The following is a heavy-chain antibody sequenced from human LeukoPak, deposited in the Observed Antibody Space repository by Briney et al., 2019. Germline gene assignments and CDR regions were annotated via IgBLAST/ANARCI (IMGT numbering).Heavy chain of an antibody. D-gene: IGHD6-13*01. Sequence: ASVKVSCKASGYTFSGYYMHWVRQAPGQGLEWMGWINPNSGGTNYAQKFQGRVTMTRDTSISTAYMELSRLRSDDTAVYYCARDSTSSSWYGRGWFDPWGQGTLVTVSS. V-gene: IGHV1-2*02. CDR3: ARDSTSSSWYGRGWFDP. J-gene: IGHJ5*02. CDR2: INPNSGGT. CDR1: GYTFSGYY.